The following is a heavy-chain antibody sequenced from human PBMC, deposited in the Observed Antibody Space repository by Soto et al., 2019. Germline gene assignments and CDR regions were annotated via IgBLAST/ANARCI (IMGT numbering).Heavy chain of an antibody. CDR2: IYFSGST. CDR1: GASISQYY. Sequence: PSETLSLTCTVSGASISQYYWSWIRQPPGKGLEWIGYIYFSGSTNYNPSLKSRVTTSVEMSKNQFSLKLSSVTAADTAVYYCARDVKRDSFSGGICYRSATLDPWGQG. CDR3: ARDVKRDSFSGGICYRSATLDP. V-gene: IGHV4-59*01. D-gene: IGHD2-15*01. J-gene: IGHJ5*02.